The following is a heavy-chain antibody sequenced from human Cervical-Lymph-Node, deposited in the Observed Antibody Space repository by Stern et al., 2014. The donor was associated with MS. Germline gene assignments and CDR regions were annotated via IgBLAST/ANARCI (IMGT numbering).Heavy chain of an antibody. CDR2: IYHSGST. CDR3: ARARAIAVAFDL. CDR1: RYSINSDYY. V-gene: IGHV4-38-2*02. D-gene: IGHD6-19*01. Sequence: QVQLQESGPGLVKPSETLSLTCTVSRYSINSDYYWGWIRQPPGKGLEWIGSIYHSGSTYYNSSLTSRVTISVDTSQNQFSLKLSSVTAADTAVYYCARARAIAVAFDLWGRGTLVTVSS. J-gene: IGHJ2*01.